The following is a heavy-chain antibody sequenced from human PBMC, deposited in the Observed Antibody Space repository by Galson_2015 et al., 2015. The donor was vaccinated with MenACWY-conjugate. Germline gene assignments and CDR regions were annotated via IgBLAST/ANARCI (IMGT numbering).Heavy chain of an antibody. CDR3: ASPDWNHNWFDP. CDR2: IIPIFGTA. V-gene: IGHV1-69*13. D-gene: IGHD1-1*01. CDR1: GGTFSSYA. Sequence: SVKVSCKASGGTFSSYAISWVRQAPGQGLEWMGGIIPIFGTANYAQKFQGRVTITADESTSTAYMELSSLRSEDTAVYCCASPDWNHNWFDPWGQGTLVTVSS. J-gene: IGHJ5*02.